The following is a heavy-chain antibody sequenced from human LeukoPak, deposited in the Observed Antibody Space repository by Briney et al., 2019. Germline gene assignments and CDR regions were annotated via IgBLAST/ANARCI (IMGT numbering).Heavy chain of an antibody. D-gene: IGHD5-18*01. CDR2: IYYSGRT. CDR3: ARHTLDTGHYFDY. V-gene: IGHV4-59*08. CDR1: GGSISSYY. Sequence: SETLSLTCTVSGGSISSYYWSWIRLPPGKGLEWIGYIYYSGRTKYNRSLKSRVTISVDTSKNQFSLKLSSVTAADTAVYYCARHTLDTGHYFDYWGQGTLVTVSS. J-gene: IGHJ4*02.